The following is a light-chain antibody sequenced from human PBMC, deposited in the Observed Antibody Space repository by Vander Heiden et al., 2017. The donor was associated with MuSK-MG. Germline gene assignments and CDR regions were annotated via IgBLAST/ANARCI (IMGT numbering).Light chain of an antibody. CDR3: QQDCSSLLT. J-gene: IGKJ4*01. CDR2: GAS. Sequence: EIVLTQSPGTLSLSPGERATLSCRASQSVSSSYLAWYQQKPGQAPRLLIYGASSRATGIPDRFSRSGSGTDFTLTISRLEPEDFAVYYCQQDCSSLLTFGGGIKVEI. CDR1: QSVSSSY. V-gene: IGKV3-20*01.